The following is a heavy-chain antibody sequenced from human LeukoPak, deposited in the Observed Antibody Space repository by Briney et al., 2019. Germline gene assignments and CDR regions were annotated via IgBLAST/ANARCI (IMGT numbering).Heavy chain of an antibody. J-gene: IGHJ4*03. Sequence: GGSLRLSCAASGFTFSNAWMSWVRQAPGKGLEWVGRIKSKTDGGITDNAAPVKGRFTISRDDSKNTLYLQINNLKTEATAVYYCTTSSSGWVHWGHESLGSVSS. CDR3: TTSSSGWVH. CDR2: IKSKTDGGIT. V-gene: IGHV3-15*01. D-gene: IGHD6-19*01. CDR1: GFTFSNAW.